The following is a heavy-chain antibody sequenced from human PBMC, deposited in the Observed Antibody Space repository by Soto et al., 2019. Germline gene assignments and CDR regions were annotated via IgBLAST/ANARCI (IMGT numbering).Heavy chain of an antibody. CDR1: GGTFSSYA. D-gene: IGHD2-21*02. V-gene: IGHV1-69*06. J-gene: IGHJ5*02. Sequence: QVQLVQSGAEVKKPGSSVKVSCKASGGTFSSYAISWVRQAPGQGLEWMGGIIPIFGTANYAQKFQGRVTITADKSTGTAYMELSSLRSEDTAVYYCARSEVTAGLVVTAQWVGFDPWGQGTLVTVSS. CDR2: IIPIFGTA. CDR3: ARSEVTAGLVVTAQWVGFDP.